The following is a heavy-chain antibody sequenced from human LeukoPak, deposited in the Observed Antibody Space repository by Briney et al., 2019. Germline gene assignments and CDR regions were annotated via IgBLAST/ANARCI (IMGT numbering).Heavy chain of an antibody. CDR1: GFTFSNAW. Sequence: GGSLRLSCAASGFTFSNAWMSWVRQAPGKGLEWVGRIKSKADGGTTDYAAPAKGRLTISRDDSENTLFLQMNSLKTEDTAVYYCTTDGLMVRGVMHNDWGQGTLVTVSS. V-gene: IGHV3-15*01. CDR3: TTDGLMVRGVMHND. CDR2: IKSKADGGTT. D-gene: IGHD3-10*01. J-gene: IGHJ4*02.